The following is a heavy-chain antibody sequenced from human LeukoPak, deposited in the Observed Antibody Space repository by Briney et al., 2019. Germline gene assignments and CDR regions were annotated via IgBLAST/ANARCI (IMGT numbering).Heavy chain of an antibody. CDR1: GYSFTSYW. J-gene: IGHJ4*02. D-gene: IGHD5-18*01. CDR3: ARAPGYSYGPFDY. V-gene: IGHV5-10-1*01. Sequence: GESLKISCKGSGYSFTSYWITWVRQMPGKGLEWMGRIDPSDSYTNYSPSFQGHVTISADKSISTAYLQWSSLKASDTAMYYCARAPGYSYGPFDYWGQGTLVTVSS. CDR2: IDPSDSYT.